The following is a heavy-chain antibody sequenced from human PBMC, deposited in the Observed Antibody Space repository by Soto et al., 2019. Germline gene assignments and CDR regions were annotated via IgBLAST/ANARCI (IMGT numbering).Heavy chain of an antibody. CDR3: AREPGSGSYYIAIYYYGMDV. V-gene: IGHV3-48*02. D-gene: IGHD3-10*01. CDR2: ISSSSSTI. Sequence: HPGGSLRLSCAASGFTFSSYSMNWVRQAPGKGLEWVSYISSSSSTIYYADSVKGRFTISRDNAKNSLYLQMNSLRDEDTAVYYCAREPGSGSYYIAIYYYGMDVWGQGTTVTVSS. CDR1: GFTFSSYS. J-gene: IGHJ6*02.